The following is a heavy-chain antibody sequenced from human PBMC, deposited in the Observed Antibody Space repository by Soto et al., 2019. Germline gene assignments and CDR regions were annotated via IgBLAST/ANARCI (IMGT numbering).Heavy chain of an antibody. CDR3: ARDKTGTMKYGYDMYV. J-gene: IGHJ6*02. D-gene: IGHD1-7*01. CDR1: GGTFSSYA. Sequence: QVQLVQSGAEVKKPGSSVKVSCKASGGTFSSYAISWVRQAPGQGLEWMGRIIPIFGTANYEQKFQGRVTITADESTSTAYMELSSLRSEDTAVYYCARDKTGTMKYGYDMYVWCQGTTVSVSS. V-gene: IGHV1-69*01. CDR2: IIPIFGTA.